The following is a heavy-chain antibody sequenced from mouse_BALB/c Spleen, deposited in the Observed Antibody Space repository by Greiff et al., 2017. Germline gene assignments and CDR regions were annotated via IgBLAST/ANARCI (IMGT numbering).Heavy chain of an antibody. V-gene: IGHV8-8*01. CDR3: ARMVYRYAKDYYAMDD. Sequence: QVQLKESGPGILQPSQTLSLTCSFSGFSLSTSGMSVGWIRQPSGKGLEWLAHIWWNDDKYYNPALKSRLTISKDTSNNQVFLKIASVVTADTATYYCARMVYRYAKDYYAMDDWGQGTTVTVSS. J-gene: IGHJ4*01. D-gene: IGHD2-14*01. CDR2: IWWNDDK. CDR1: GFSLSTSGMS.